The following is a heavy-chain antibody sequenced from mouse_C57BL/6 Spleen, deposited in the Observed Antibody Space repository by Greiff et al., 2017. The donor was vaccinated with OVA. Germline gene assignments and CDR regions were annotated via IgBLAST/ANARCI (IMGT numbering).Heavy chain of an antibody. J-gene: IGHJ2*01. V-gene: IGHV1-50*01. D-gene: IGHD1-1*01. CDR3: SRRGRLCRFDY. CDR1: GSTFTSYW. Sequence: VQLQQPGAELVKPGASVKLSCQASGSTFTSYWMHWVKQRPGKGLEWIGEIDPSDSYTNYNQKFKGKATLTVDTSSSTAYMQLSSLTSEDSAGAYCSRRGRLCRFDYWGQGTTLTVSS. CDR2: IDPSDSYT.